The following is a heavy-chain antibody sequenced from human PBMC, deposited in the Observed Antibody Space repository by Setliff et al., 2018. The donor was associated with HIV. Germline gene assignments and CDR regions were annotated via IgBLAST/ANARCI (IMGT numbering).Heavy chain of an antibody. J-gene: IGHJ1*01. Sequence: GGSLRLSCAASGFSFSRYWMSWVRQAPGKGLEWVASIDHFGSEENYVDSVKGRFTISRDNTKNSLHLQLDSLSAEDAAVYYCAQAQTSVSGSYYQYLQHWGQGTLVTVSS. CDR3: AQAQTSVSGSYYQYLQH. CDR2: IDHFGSEE. D-gene: IGHD3-10*01. CDR1: GFSFSRYW. V-gene: IGHV3-7*05.